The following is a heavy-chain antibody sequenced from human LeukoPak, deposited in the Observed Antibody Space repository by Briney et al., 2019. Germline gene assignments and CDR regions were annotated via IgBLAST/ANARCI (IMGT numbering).Heavy chain of an antibody. CDR1: GGSFSGYY. D-gene: IGHD3-3*01. J-gene: IGHJ6*03. Sequence: SETLSLTCAVYGGSFSGYYWSWIRQPPGKGLEWIGEINHSGSTNYNPSLKSRVTISVDTSKNQFSLKLSSVTAADTAVYYCARAQWVYVFGGVYYPGRGKEVGGKGTTVPVS. CDR3: ARAQWVYVFGGVYYPGRGKEV. CDR2: INHSGST. V-gene: IGHV4-34*01.